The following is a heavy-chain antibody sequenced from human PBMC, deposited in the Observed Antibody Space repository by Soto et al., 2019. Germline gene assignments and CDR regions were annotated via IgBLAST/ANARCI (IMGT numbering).Heavy chain of an antibody. CDR3: ARRGGAGYHYGVDV. J-gene: IGHJ6*04. V-gene: IGHV5-51*01. Sequence: GESLKISCRASGYSFTSYWIGWVRQMPGNGLEWMGIIYPGDSDTRYSPPFQGQVTISADKSISTAYLQWSSLKASDSAIFYCARRGGAGYHYGVDVWGEGTTVTVSS. CDR2: IYPGDSDT. CDR1: GYSFTSYW. D-gene: IGHD6-19*01.